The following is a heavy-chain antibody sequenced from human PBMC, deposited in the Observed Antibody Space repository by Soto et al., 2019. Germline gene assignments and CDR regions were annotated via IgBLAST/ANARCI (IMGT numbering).Heavy chain of an antibody. Sequence: LSLTCAVYGGSFSGYYWSWIRQPPGKGLEWIGEINHSGSTNYNPSLKSRVTISVDTSKNQFSLKLSSVTAADTAVYYCARESEDLTSNFDYWGQGTLVTVSS. V-gene: IGHV4-34*01. CDR2: INHSGST. J-gene: IGHJ4*02. CDR1: GGSFSGYY. CDR3: ARESEDLTSNFDY.